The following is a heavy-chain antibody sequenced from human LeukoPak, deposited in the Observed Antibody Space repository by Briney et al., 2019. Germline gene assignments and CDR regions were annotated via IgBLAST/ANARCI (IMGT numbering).Heavy chain of an antibody. J-gene: IGHJ4*02. V-gene: IGHV3-23*01. CDR3: AKDLHGGLDY. D-gene: IGHD2-15*01. CDR1: GFTFSIYG. Sequence: GGSLRLSCAASGFTFSIYGMSWVRQAPGKGLEWVSGISGIGAGTYYADSVKGRFTISRDNSKNTLYLQMNSLRVEDTAVYYCAKDLHGGLDYWGQGTLVTVSS. CDR2: ISGIGAGT.